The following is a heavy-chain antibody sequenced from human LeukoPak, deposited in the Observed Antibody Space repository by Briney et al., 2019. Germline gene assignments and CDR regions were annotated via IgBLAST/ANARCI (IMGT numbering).Heavy chain of an antibody. V-gene: IGHV3-15*01. D-gene: IGHD2-15*01. J-gene: IGHJ4*02. Sequence: GGSQRLSCATSGFSFSGAWLSWVRQAPGKGLEWIGRIQHGGTTDYAAPVKGRFTISRDDSKATLYLQMNSLKTEDTAIYYCTTVTHFYLGGQGTLVTVSS. CDR2: IQHGGTT. CDR1: GFSFSGAW. CDR3: TTVTHFYL.